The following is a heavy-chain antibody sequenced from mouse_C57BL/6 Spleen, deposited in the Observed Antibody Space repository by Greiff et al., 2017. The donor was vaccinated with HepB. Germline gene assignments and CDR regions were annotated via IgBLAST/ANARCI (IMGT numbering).Heavy chain of an antibody. CDR2: IDPSDSYT. D-gene: IGHD2-1*01. CDR1: GYTFTSYW. Sequence: VQLQQSGAELVKPGASVKLSCKASGYTFTSYWMQWVKQRPGQGLEWIGEIDPSDSYTNYNQKVKGKATWTVDTSSSTAYMQLSSLTSEDSAVYYCARSNYGNYYFDYWGQGTTHTVSS. J-gene: IGHJ2*01. CDR3: ARSNYGNYYFDY. V-gene: IGHV1-50*01.